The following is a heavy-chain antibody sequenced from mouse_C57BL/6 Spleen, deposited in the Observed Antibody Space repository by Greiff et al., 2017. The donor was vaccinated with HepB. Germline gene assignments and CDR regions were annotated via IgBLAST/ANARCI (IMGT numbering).Heavy chain of an antibody. CDR3: ARGGDYYGSSYVRYFDV. V-gene: IGHV1-69*01. J-gene: IGHJ1*03. CDR1: GYTFTSYW. D-gene: IGHD1-1*01. Sequence: QVQLKESGAELVMPGASVKLSCKASGYTFTSYWMHWVKQRPGQGLEWIGEIDPSDSYTNYNQKFKGKSTLTVDKSSSTAYMQLSSLTSEDSAVYYCARGGDYYGSSYVRYFDVWGTGTTVTVSS. CDR2: IDPSDSYT.